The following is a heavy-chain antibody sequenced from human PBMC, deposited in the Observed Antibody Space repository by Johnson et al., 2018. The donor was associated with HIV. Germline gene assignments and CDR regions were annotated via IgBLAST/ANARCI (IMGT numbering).Heavy chain of an antibody. V-gene: IGHV3-33*08. CDR3: ATSTASDARDI. CDR2: IWSDGSNK. Sequence: QVQLVESGGGVVQPGRSLILSCAASGFTFSSYAMHWVRQAPGKGLEWVAVIWSDGSNKHYADSVKGRFTISRDNSKNTRYLQMNSLRAEDTAVYYCATSTASDARDIWGQGTMVTVSS. CDR1: GFTFSSYA. J-gene: IGHJ3*02. D-gene: IGHD1-1*01.